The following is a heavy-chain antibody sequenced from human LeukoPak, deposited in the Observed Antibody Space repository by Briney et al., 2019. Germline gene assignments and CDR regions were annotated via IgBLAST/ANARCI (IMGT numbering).Heavy chain of an antibody. CDR3: ARTSGQLDY. Sequence: PGGSLRLSCAASGFTFSSYEMNWVRQAPGKGLEWVSYISSSGSTIYYADSVKGRFTISRDNAKNSLYLQMDSLRAEDTAVYYCARTSGQLDYWGQGTLVTVSS. V-gene: IGHV3-48*03. CDR2: ISSSGSTI. D-gene: IGHD6-19*01. J-gene: IGHJ4*02. CDR1: GFTFSSYE.